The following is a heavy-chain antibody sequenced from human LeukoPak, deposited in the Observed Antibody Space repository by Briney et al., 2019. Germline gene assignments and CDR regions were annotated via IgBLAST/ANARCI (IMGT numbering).Heavy chain of an antibody. Sequence: GGSLRLSCAASGFTVSSNYMSWVRQAPAKGLEWGSIIYSGGSTYYADSVKGRFTISRDNSKNTLYLQMNSLRAEDTAVYYCARDQVVTMVRGIITDGYFDYWGQGTLVTVSS. J-gene: IGHJ4*02. CDR3: ARDQVVTMVRGIITDGYFDY. V-gene: IGHV3-66*01. CDR1: GFTVSSNY. CDR2: IYSGGST. D-gene: IGHD3-10*01.